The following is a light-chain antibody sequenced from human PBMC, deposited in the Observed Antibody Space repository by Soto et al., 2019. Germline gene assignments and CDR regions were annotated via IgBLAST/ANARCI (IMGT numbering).Light chain of an antibody. CDR3: QHYNNWPA. CDR1: QSVSSN. V-gene: IGKV3-15*01. J-gene: IGKJ1*01. CDR2: GAS. Sequence: EIVMTQSPATLSVSPGERATLSCRASQSVSSNLAWYQQKPGQAPRLLIYGASTRATGIPARFSGSGSGTDFTLTITSLQSEDFAVYYCQHYNNWPAFGLGTKVDI.